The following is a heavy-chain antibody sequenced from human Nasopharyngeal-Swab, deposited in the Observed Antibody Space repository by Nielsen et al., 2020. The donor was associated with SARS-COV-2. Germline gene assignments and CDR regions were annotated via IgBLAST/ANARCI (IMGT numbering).Heavy chain of an antibody. CDR1: GFTFSSYD. CDR3: ARARGNWNDDYYYGMDV. D-gene: IGHD1-1*01. CDR2: IGTAGDT. J-gene: IGHJ6*02. Sequence: GESLKISCAASGFTFSSYDMHWVRQATGKGPEWVSAIGTAGDTYYPGSVKGRFTISRENAKNSLYLQMNSLRAGDTAVYYCARARGNWNDDYYYGMDVWGQGTTVTVSS. V-gene: IGHV3-13*01.